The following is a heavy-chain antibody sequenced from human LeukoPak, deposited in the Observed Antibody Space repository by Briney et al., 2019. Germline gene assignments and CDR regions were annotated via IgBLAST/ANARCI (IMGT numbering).Heavy chain of an antibody. V-gene: IGHV3-48*01. CDR3: ARDHRYAFDN. Sequence: GSLRLSCAASGFNFIDYRMNWVRQAPGKGLEWISYIGISSGNTKYADSVKGRFTISRDKARNSLYLQMNSLRVEDTAVYYCARDHRYAFDNWGHGTLVTVSS. D-gene: IGHD5-12*01. CDR2: IGISSGNT. J-gene: IGHJ4*01. CDR1: GFNFIDYR.